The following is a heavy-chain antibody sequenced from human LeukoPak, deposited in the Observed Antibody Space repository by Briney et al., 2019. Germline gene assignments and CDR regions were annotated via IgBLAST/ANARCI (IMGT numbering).Heavy chain of an antibody. Sequence: SQTLSLTCAISGDSVSSNSAAWNWIRQSPSRGLEWLGRTYYRSKWYNDYGISVKSRITINPDTSKNQFSLQLNSMTPEDTAVYYCAREPSAGDQPPVDYWGQGTLVTVSS. J-gene: IGHJ4*02. CDR3: AREPSAGDQPPVDY. CDR1: GDSVSSNSAA. V-gene: IGHV6-1*01. D-gene: IGHD7-27*01. CDR2: TYYRSKWYN.